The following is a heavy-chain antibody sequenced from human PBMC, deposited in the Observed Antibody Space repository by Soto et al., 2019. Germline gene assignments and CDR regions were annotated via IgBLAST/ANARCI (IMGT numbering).Heavy chain of an antibody. CDR2: IIPISGTA. CDR3: PRSQGSSTSLELYYYYYYGMDV. D-gene: IGHD2-2*01. CDR1: GGTFSSYA. J-gene: IGHJ6*02. Sequence: QVQLVQSGAEVKKPGSSVKVSCKASGGTFSSYAISWVRQAPGQGLEWMGGIIPISGTANYAQKFQGRVTITADESTSTAYTELSSRRSANTAVYYCPRSQGSSTSLELYYYYYYGMDVWGQGTTVTVSS. V-gene: IGHV1-69*01.